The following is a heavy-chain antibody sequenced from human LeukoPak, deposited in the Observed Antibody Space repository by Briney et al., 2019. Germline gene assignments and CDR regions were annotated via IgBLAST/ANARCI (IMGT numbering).Heavy chain of an antibody. D-gene: IGHD2-2*02. Sequence: GGSLRLSCAASGFTVSSNYMSWVRQAPGKGLEGVSVIYSGGSTYYADSVKGRFTISRDNSKNTLYLQMNSLRAEDTAVYYCAKGKKLPKYCSSTSCYRYFDYWGQGTLVTVSS. CDR1: GFTVSSNY. J-gene: IGHJ4*02. CDR3: AKGKKLPKYCSSTSCYRYFDY. CDR2: IYSGGST. V-gene: IGHV3-53*01.